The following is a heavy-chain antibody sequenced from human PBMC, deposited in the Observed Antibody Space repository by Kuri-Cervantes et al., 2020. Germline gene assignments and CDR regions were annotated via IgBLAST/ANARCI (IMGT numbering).Heavy chain of an antibody. Sequence: GGLLRLNCAASGFTFSSYAMSWVRQAPGKGLEWVSAISGSGGSTYYADSVKGRFTISRDNSKNTLYLQMNSLRAEDTAVYYCAKVADYSKGVYYFDYWGQGTLVTVSS. J-gene: IGHJ4*02. CDR2: ISGSGGST. CDR1: GFTFSSYA. D-gene: IGHD4-11*01. V-gene: IGHV3-23*01. CDR3: AKVADYSKGVYYFDY.